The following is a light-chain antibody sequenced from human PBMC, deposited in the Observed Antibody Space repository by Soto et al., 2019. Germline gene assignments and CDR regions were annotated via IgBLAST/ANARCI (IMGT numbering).Light chain of an antibody. V-gene: IGKV1-5*01. CDR2: DAS. CDR3: HQYKSYTPYT. J-gene: IGKJ2*01. CDR1: HSIDTS. Sequence: DIQMTQSPSALSASLGDRVTITCRASHSIDTSLAWYQQRPGKAPNLLLFDASSLASGVPSRFSGGGSGTEFTLNISNLQPDDSGTYYCHQYKSYTPYTIGQGTKVEIK.